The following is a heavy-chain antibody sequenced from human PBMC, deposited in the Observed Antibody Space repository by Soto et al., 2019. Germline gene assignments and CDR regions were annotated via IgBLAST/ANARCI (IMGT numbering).Heavy chain of an antibody. CDR2: ISSTSSYT. J-gene: IGHJ4*02. V-gene: IGHV3-21*01. CDR1: GFTFSSYA. D-gene: IGHD6-19*01. CDR3: ARDLALAGNY. Sequence: LGGSLRLSCAASGFTFSSYAMNWVRQTQEKGLEWVSSISSTSSYTHYSDSVKGRFTISRDNANNSLFLQMNSLRAEDTATYYCARDLALAGNYWGQGVLVTVSS.